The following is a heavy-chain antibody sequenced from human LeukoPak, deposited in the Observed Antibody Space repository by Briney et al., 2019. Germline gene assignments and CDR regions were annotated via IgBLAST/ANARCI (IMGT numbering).Heavy chain of an antibody. J-gene: IGHJ4*02. CDR1: GGSITSNH. CDR2: VHHSGGT. CDR3: ARHGGHYQSDD. Sequence: PSETLSLTYTVSGGSITSNHWSWVRQPPGKGLEWIGQVHHSGGTSYNPSLRSRVTISIDKSENQFSLKSNSVTAADTAVYYCARHGGHYQSDDWGQGTLVTVSS. V-gene: IGHV4-4*02. D-gene: IGHD2-21*01.